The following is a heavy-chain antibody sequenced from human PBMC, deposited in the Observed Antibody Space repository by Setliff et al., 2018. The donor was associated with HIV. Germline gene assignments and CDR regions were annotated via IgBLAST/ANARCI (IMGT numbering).Heavy chain of an antibody. V-gene: IGHV4-61*09. D-gene: IGHD3-22*01. J-gene: IGHJ5*02. Sequence: KTSETLSLTCTVSGGSISSGSYYWSWIRQPAGKGLEWIGHIYTSGSTNYDPSLKSRVTISVDTSKNQFSLKLSSVTAADTAVYYCARARYYDSSGYLREEGFDPWGQGTLVTVS. CDR2: IYTSGST. CDR1: GGSISSGSYY. CDR3: ARARYYDSSGYLREEGFDP.